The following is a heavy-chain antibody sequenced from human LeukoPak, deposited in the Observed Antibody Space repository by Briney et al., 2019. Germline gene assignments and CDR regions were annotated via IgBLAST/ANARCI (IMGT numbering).Heavy chain of an antibody. V-gene: IGHV3-48*03. J-gene: IGHJ4*02. CDR2: ITSSGNTI. CDR1: GFTFRSYE. D-gene: IGHD3-22*01. CDR3: ARANYYDISGYDY. Sequence: GGSLRLSCAASGFTFRSYEMNWVRQAPGKGPEWVSYITSSGNTIYYADSVEGRFTISRDNAKNSLYLEMNSLRAEDTAVYYCARANYYDISGYDYWGQGTLVTVSS.